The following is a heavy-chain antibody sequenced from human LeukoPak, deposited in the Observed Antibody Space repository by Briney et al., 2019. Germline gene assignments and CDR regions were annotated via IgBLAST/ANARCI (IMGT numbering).Heavy chain of an antibody. CDR1: GGTFSSYA. J-gene: IGHJ4*02. CDR2: IIPILGIA. V-gene: IGHV1-69*04. CDR3: ATLGYCSSTSCYRGDY. D-gene: IGHD2-2*02. Sequence: SVKVSCKASGGTFSSYAISWVRQAPGQGLEWMGRIIPILGIANYAQKFQGRVTITADKSTSTAYMELSSLRSEDMAVYYCATLGYCSSTSCYRGDYWGQGTLVTVSS.